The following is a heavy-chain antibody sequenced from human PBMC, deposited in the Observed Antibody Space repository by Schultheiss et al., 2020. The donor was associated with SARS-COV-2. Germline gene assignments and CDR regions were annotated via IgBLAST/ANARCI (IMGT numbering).Heavy chain of an antibody. Sequence: GESLKISCTASGFTFSNYDMHWVRQVTGERPEWVSAIGTAGDTFYADSVKGRFTISRENAKNSFYLQMNSLRAEDTAVYYCAEAGRRVRGVIITEDFYFAYWGQGTLVTVSS. CDR1: GFTFSNYD. D-gene: IGHD3-10*01. CDR3: AEAGRRVRGVIITEDFYFAY. CDR2: IGTAGDT. J-gene: IGHJ4*02. V-gene: IGHV3-13*01.